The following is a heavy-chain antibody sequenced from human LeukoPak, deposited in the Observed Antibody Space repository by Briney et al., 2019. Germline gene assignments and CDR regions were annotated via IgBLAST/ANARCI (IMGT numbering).Heavy chain of an antibody. V-gene: IGHV3-74*01. J-gene: IGHJ4*02. Sequence: GGSLRLSCAASGFTFSSYWMYWVRQAPGKGLVWVSGINGDGSTTNYADSVKGRFTISRDNAKNTLVLQMNSLRAEDTAVYYCASSPLERCGGRSCYPYFDYWGQGTLVTVSS. CDR1: GFTFSSYW. CDR3: ASSPLERCGGRSCYPYFDY. D-gene: IGHD2-15*01. CDR2: INGDGSTT.